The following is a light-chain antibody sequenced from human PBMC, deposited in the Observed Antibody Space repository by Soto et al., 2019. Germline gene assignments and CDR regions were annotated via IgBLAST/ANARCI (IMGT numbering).Light chain of an antibody. V-gene: IGKV3-20*01. Sequence: ILVTQSPGTLSLSAGERATLSCRASHSVTGNYLAWYQQKPGQAPRLLIHATSTRATGVPDRFSGSGSGTDFTLTISRLEPEGFAVYYCQSYGGPLLFTFGPGTKVEI. J-gene: IGKJ2*01. CDR1: HSVTGNY. CDR2: ATS. CDR3: QSYGGPLLFT.